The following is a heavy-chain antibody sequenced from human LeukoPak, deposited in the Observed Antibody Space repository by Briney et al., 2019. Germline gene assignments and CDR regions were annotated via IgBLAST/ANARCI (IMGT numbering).Heavy chain of an antibody. D-gene: IGHD4-17*01. CDR3: ARNRDGAVTTNWYFDL. J-gene: IGHJ2*01. Sequence: ASVKVSCKASGYTFTGYYMHWVRQAPGQGLEWMGWINPNSGGTNYAQKSQGRVTMTRDTSISTAYMELSRLRSDDTAVYYCARNRDGAVTTNWYFDLWGRGTLVTVSS. V-gene: IGHV1-2*02. CDR1: GYTFTGYY. CDR2: INPNSGGT.